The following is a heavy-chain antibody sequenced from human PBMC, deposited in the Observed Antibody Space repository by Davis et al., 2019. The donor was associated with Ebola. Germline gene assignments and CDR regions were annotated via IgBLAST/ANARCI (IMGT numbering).Heavy chain of an antibody. CDR1: GYTFTSYY. CDR2: INPSGGNT. CDR3: ARAGVNNWFDP. V-gene: IGHV1-46*01. J-gene: IGHJ5*02. Sequence: AASVKVSCKASGYTFTSYYMHWVRQAPGQGLEWMGIINPSGGNTGYAQKFQGRVTMTRDTSTSTAYMELSSLRSEDTAVYYCARAGVNNWFDPWGQGTLVTVSS. D-gene: IGHD4-23*01.